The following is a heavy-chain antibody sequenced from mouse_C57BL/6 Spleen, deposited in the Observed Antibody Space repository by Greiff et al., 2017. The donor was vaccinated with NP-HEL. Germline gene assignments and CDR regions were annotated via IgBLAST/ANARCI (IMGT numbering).Heavy chain of an antibody. Sequence: EVMLVESGGGLVKPGGSLKLSCAASGFTFSDYGMHWVRQAPEKGLEWVAYISSGSSTIYYADTVKGRLTISRDNAKTTLFLHMTSLRSEDTAMYYCATNWDFDYGGQGTTLTVSS. J-gene: IGHJ2*01. CDR2: ISSGSSTI. CDR3: ATNWDFDY. CDR1: GFTFSDYG. V-gene: IGHV5-17*01. D-gene: IGHD4-1*01.